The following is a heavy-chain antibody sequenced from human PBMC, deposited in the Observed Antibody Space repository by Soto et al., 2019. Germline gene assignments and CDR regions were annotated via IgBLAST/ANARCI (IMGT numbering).Heavy chain of an antibody. J-gene: IGHJ4*02. CDR1: GYTFTGYY. V-gene: IGHV1-2*02. Sequence: ASVKVSCKASGYTFTGYYMHWVRQAPGQGLEWMGWINPNSGGTYYAQKFQGRVTMTRDTSISTAYMELSRLRSDDTAVYYCARDDSWIQLWHAFDYWGQGTLVTVSS. CDR2: INPNSGGT. D-gene: IGHD5-18*01. CDR3: ARDDSWIQLWHAFDY.